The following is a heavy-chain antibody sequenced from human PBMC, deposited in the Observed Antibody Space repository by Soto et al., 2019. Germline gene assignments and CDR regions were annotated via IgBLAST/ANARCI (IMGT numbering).Heavy chain of an antibody. CDR1: GGSISSYY. J-gene: IGHJ6*02. CDR3: ARDLWGYCGTDCYPLDV. D-gene: IGHD2-21*02. CDR2: IYYTGSS. Sequence: SETLSLTCTVSGGSISSYYWSWIRQPPGKGLEWIGYIYYTGSSNYNPSLTSRVTMSVDTSKNQFSLRLSSVTAGDTAVYYCARDLWGYCGTDCYPLDVWGQGTTVTVSS. V-gene: IGHV4-59*01.